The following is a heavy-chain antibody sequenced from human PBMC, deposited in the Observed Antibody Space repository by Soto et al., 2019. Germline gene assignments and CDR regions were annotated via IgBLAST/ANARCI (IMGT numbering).Heavy chain of an antibody. J-gene: IGHJ3*02. CDR2: IKSKTDGGTT. CDR3: TTDYYDSSGGDAFDI. V-gene: IGHV3-15*01. Sequence: GGSLRLSCAASGFTFSNAWMSWVRQAPGKGLEWVGRIKSKTDGGTTDYAAPVKGRFTISRDDSKNTLYLQMNSLKTEDTAVYYCTTDYYDSSGGDAFDIWGQGTTVTVSS. CDR1: GFTFSNAW. D-gene: IGHD3-22*01.